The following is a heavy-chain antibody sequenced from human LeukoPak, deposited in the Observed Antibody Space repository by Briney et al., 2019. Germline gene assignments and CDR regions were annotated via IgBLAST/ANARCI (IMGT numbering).Heavy chain of an antibody. J-gene: IGHJ6*03. CDR2: ICYSGNT. D-gene: IGHD4-17*01. V-gene: IGHV4-39*01. Sequence: TAGATLSFSCAVGGTSSSSSRYWVGRIRQPGGKGLGWISGICYSGNTYYNPSVKSPVTIAVDTTKHQLSLKLSSVTAADTAVYYCARHVLPTVTTYRYYYYYMDVWRKGTTLSLS. CDR1: GTSSSSSRYW. CDR3: ARHVLPTVTTYRYYYYYMDV.